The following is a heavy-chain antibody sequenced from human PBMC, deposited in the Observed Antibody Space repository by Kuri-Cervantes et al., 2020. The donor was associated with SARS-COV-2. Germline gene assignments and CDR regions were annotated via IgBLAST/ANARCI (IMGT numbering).Heavy chain of an antibody. Sequence: ASVKVSCKASGYTFTSYDINWVRQATGQGLEWMGWMNPNSGGTNYAQKFQGWVTMTRDTSISTAYMELSRLRSDDTAVYYCARARLGGAFDIWGQGTMVTVSS. J-gene: IGHJ3*02. V-gene: IGHV1-2*04. CDR2: MNPNSGGT. CDR1: GYTFTSYD. CDR3: ARARLGGAFDI. D-gene: IGHD7-27*01.